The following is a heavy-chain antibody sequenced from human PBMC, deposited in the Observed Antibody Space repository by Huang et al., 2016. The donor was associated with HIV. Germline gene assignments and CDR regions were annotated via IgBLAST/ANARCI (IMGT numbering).Heavy chain of an antibody. J-gene: IGHJ4*02. V-gene: IGHV1-69*13. CDR3: ARGSLEYSVSSSLDY. CDR2: TLPVFDSP. D-gene: IGHD4-4*01. Sequence: QVQLLQSGAEVKKPGSSVKGSCKASGGPFRSYSIAWVRQAPGQGLEWMSSTLPVFDSPNYAQKLQGRVRVTADESTSTVYMELRDLRPDDTAVYCCARGSLEYSVSSSLDYWGQGTHVTVSS. CDR1: GGPFRSYS.